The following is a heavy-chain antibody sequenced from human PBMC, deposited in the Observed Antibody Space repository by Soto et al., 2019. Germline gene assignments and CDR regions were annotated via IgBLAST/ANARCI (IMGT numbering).Heavy chain of an antibody. CDR2: IYPHDSDL. CDR3: ARLPPYDSGTLLKDV. J-gene: IGHJ6*02. D-gene: IGHD6-19*01. V-gene: IGHV5-51*01. Sequence: GESLKISCKGSGYSFTNYWIGWVRQMPGKGLEWMAIIYPHDSDLKYGPSFQGRVTISADKSISTAYLQWSSLQASDTATYYCARLPPYDSGTLLKDVWGQGTTVTVSS. CDR1: GYSFTNYW.